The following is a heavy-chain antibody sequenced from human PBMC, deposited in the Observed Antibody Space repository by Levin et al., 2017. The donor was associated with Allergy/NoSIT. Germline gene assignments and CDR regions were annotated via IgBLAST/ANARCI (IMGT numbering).Heavy chain of an antibody. CDR1: GDSISRGFYY. V-gene: IGHV4-61*02. CDR3: ARDLDGFSGYKPYCYMDV. D-gene: IGHD5-12*01. J-gene: IGHJ6*03. CDR2: IYVTWST. Sequence: SETLSLTCSVSGDSISRGFYYWSWIRQPAGEGLEWIGRIYVTWSTNYSPSLKSRVTISVDRSKEQVSLEINSVTAADPAVYYCARDLDGFSGYKPYCYMDVWGKGTTVTVSS.